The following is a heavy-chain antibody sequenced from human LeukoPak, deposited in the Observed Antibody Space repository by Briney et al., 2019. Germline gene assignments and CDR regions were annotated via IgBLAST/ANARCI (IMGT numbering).Heavy chain of an antibody. V-gene: IGHV3-9*01. CDR1: GFTFDGYA. J-gene: IGHJ6*03. D-gene: IGHD3-22*01. CDR2: ISWNSGSI. CDR3: ARVAGDYYDSSGYYLDYYYYYMDV. Sequence: PGRSLRLSCAASGFTFDGYAMHWVRQAPGKGLEWVSGISWNSGSIGYADSVKGRFTISRDNAKNSLYLQMNSLRAEDTALYYCARVAGDYYDSSGYYLDYYYYYMDVWGKGTTVTVSS.